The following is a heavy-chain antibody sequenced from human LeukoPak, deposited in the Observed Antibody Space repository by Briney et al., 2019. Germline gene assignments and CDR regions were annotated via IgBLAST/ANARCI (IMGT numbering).Heavy chain of an antibody. D-gene: IGHD6-6*01. V-gene: IGHV5-51*01. Sequence: AESLKISCKGSGYIFTSYCIVWVRQKPRKGLEGMGIIYPGDSDTRYSPSFQGQVTISADKSISTAYLQWSSLKASDTAMYYCARQLGGYSSSFGDYWGQGTLVTVSS. CDR3: ARQLGGYSSSFGDY. CDR2: IYPGDSDT. CDR1: GYIFTSYC. J-gene: IGHJ4*02.